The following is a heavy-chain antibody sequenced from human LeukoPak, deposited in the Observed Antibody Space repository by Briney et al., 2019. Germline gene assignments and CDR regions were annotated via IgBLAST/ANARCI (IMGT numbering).Heavy chain of an antibody. CDR3: ARGIAAHGGYYYYYYYMDV. CDR1: GGSFSGYY. V-gene: IGHV4-34*01. J-gene: IGHJ6*03. D-gene: IGHD6-6*01. Sequence: SETLSLTCAVYGGSFSGYYWSRIRQPPGKGLEWIGEINHSGSTNYNPSLKSRVTISVDTSKNQFSLKLSSVTAADTAVYYGARGIAAHGGYYYYYYYMDVWGKGTTVTVSS. CDR2: INHSGST.